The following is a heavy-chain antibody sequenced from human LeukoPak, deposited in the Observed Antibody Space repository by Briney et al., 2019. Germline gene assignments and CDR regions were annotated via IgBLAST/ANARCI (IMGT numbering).Heavy chain of an antibody. CDR1: GFTFSSYS. V-gene: IGHV3-48*01. CDR2: NSSSSSII. D-gene: IGHD3-22*01. Sequence: GGSLRLSCAASGFTFSSYSMNWVRQAPGKGLEWVSYNSSSSSIIYYADSVKGRFTISRNNAKNSLYLQMNSLRAEDTAVFYCARETYYYDSSGEDAFDIWGQGTMVTVSS. J-gene: IGHJ3*02. CDR3: ARETYYYDSSGEDAFDI.